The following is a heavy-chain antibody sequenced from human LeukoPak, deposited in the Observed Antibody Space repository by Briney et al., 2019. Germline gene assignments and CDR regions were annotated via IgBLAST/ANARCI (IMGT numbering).Heavy chain of an antibody. CDR1: GGSLSSGSYY. CDR2: IYTSGST. CDR3: ARVGYCSGGSCYRPGY. Sequence: SETLSLTCTVSGGSLSSGSYYWSWIRQPAGKGLEWIGRIYTSGSTNYNPSLKSRVTISVDRSKNQFSLKLSSVTAADTAVYYCARVGYCSGGSCYRPGYWGQGTLVTVSS. D-gene: IGHD2-15*01. V-gene: IGHV4-61*02. J-gene: IGHJ4*02.